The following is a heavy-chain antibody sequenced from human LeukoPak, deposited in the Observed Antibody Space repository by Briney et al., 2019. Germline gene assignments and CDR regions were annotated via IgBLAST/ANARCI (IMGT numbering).Heavy chain of an antibody. Sequence: HPGGSLRLSCAASGFTFSSYAMSWVRQAPGKGLEWVSAISGSGGSTYYADSVKGRFTISRDNSKNTLYLQMNSLRAEDTAVYYCAKYYYDSSGYQGYFDYWGQGTLVTVSS. CDR1: GFTFSSYA. D-gene: IGHD3-22*01. CDR2: ISGSGGST. CDR3: AKYYYDSSGYQGYFDY. J-gene: IGHJ4*02. V-gene: IGHV3-23*01.